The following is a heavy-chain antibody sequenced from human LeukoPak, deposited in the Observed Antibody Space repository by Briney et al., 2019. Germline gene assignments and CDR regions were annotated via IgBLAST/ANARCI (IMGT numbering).Heavy chain of an antibody. Sequence: SETLSLTCTVSGYSITSGYYWGWIRQPPGEGLEWIGSFYHSGSTYYNPSLKSRVTISVDTSKSQFSLKLSSVTAADTAVYYCARGASPITMIVVVTPPHWFDPWGQGTLVTVSS. CDR1: GYSITSGYY. J-gene: IGHJ5*02. V-gene: IGHV4-38-2*02. CDR2: FYHSGST. D-gene: IGHD3-22*01. CDR3: ARGASPITMIVVVTPPHWFDP.